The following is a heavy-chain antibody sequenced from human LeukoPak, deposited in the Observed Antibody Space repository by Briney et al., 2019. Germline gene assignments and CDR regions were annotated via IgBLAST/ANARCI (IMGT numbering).Heavy chain of an antibody. CDR1: GGSFSGYY. J-gene: IGHJ5*02. D-gene: IGHD5-18*01. V-gene: IGHV4-34*01. Sequence: PSETLSLTCAVYGGSFSGYYWSWIRQPPGKGLEWIGEIYHSGSTNYNPSLKSRVTISVDTSKNQFSLKLSSVTAADTAVYYCASGSWDTAMVKCFDPWGQGTLVTVSS. CDR3: ASGSWDTAMVKCFDP. CDR2: IYHSGST.